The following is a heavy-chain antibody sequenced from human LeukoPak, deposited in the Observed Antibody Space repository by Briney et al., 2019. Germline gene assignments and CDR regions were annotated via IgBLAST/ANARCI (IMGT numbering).Heavy chain of an antibody. V-gene: IGHV4-34*01. CDR3: ARGRYSYGFDY. CDR2: INHSGST. J-gene: IGHJ4*02. CDR1: GGSFSGYY. D-gene: IGHD5-18*01. Sequence: SETLSLTCAVYGGSFSGYYWSWIRQPPGKGLEWIGEINHSGSTNYNPSLKSRVTITVDTSKNQFSLKLSSVTAADTAVYYCARGRYSYGFDYWGQGTLVTVSS.